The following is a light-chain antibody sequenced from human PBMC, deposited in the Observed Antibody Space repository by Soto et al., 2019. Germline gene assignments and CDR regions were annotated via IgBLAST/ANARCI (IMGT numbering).Light chain of an antibody. V-gene: IGKV3-20*01. Sequence: EIVLTESPGTMSLSPGERATLSCRASQSVSSNYLAWYQQKPGQAPRLLIYDASSRATGIPDRFSGSGSGTGFTLTISRLEPEDFAVFYCQQYGSVPKTFGQGTKVEI. CDR2: DAS. J-gene: IGKJ1*01. CDR1: QSVSSNY. CDR3: QQYGSVPKT.